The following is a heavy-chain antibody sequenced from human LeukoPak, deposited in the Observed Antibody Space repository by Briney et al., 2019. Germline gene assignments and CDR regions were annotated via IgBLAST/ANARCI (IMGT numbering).Heavy chain of an antibody. J-gene: IGHJ4*02. CDR3: LWVRKMVGGFDT. D-gene: IGHD3-10*01. CDR1: GFLFTDAW. CDR2: IKSQAGGETT. V-gene: IGHV3-15*01. Sequence: GGSLRLSCAGSGFLFTDAWMSWVRQAPGEGLEWLGRIKSQAGGETTDYAAPVKGRFTISRDDSKNTLFLQMNSLQTDDTALYYCLWVRKMVGGFDTWGQGTLVTVSS.